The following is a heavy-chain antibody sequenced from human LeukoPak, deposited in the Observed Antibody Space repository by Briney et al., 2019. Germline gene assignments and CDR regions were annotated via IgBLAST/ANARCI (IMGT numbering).Heavy chain of an antibody. V-gene: IGHV3-30*04. CDR3: ARGTHPYCSSTSCYHDAFDI. CDR2: ISYDGSNK. Sequence: SCKASGGTFSSYAMHWVRQAPGKGLEWVAVISYDGSNKCYADSVKGRFTISRDNPKNTLYLQMNSLRAEDTAVYYCARGTHPYCSSTSCYHDAFDIWGQGTMVTVSS. D-gene: IGHD2-2*01. CDR1: GGTFSSYA. J-gene: IGHJ3*02.